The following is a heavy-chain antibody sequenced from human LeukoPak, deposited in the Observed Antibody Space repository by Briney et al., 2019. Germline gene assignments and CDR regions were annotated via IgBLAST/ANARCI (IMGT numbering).Heavy chain of an antibody. Sequence: GGSLRLSCEASGFTFSDYYMSWIRLAPGRGLEWIPYISSSGSSKYYADSMKGRVTISRDNAKKSLHLEVNNLRPEDTAVYYCARGGTSATSSPGTNYWGQGTLVTVSS. D-gene: IGHD2-2*01. J-gene: IGHJ4*02. CDR2: ISSSGSSK. CDR3: ARGGTSATSSPGTNY. CDR1: GFTFSDYY. V-gene: IGHV3-11*01.